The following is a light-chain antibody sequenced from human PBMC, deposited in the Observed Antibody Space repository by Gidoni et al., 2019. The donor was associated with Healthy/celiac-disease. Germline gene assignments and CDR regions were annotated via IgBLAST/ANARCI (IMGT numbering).Light chain of an antibody. Sequence: EIVLTQSPATLSLSPGDRATISCRASQSVSSYLAGYHQQPGKAPRLLIYYASNRATGIPARFSGSGSWTAFTLTISSLVPEDFAVYYCQQRSNCPPLTFGGGTKVEIK. V-gene: IGKV3-11*01. CDR3: QQRSNCPPLT. J-gene: IGKJ4*01. CDR2: YAS. CDR1: QSVSSY.